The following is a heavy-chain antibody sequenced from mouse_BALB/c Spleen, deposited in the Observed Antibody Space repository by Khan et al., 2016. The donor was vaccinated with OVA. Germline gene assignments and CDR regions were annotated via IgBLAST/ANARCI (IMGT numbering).Heavy chain of an antibody. J-gene: IGHJ2*01. CDR2: INPTSGYT. Sequence: QVQLKQSGTELAKPGASVKMSCKASGYTFTTYWMHWVKQRPGQGLVWIGYINPTSGYTDYNETFKDKATLSADKSSSTAYMQLSSLTSEDSAVYYCARDRIDYWGQGTTLTVSS. V-gene: IGHV1-7*01. CDR3: ARDRIDY. CDR1: GYTFTTYW.